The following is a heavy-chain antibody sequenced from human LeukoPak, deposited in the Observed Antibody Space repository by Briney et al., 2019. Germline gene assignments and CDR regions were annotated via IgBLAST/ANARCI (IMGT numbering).Heavy chain of an antibody. Sequence: WASVKVSCKASGYTFTGYYMHWVRQAPGQGLEWMGWINPNSGGTNYAQKFQGRVTMTRDTPISTAYMELNRLRSDDTAVYHCARGYDFWSGYRYYFDYWGQGGLVTVCS. D-gene: IGHD3-3*01. CDR1: GYTFTGYY. CDR3: ARGYDFWSGYRYYFDY. CDR2: INPNSGGT. V-gene: IGHV1-2*02. J-gene: IGHJ4*02.